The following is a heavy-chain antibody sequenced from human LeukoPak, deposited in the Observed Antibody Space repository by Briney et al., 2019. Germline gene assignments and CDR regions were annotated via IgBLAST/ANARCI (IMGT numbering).Heavy chain of an antibody. J-gene: IGHJ4*02. CDR2: IWYDGSNK. D-gene: IGHD3-10*01. CDR3: ARGGSPGDY. CDR1: GFTFSSYG. Sequence: PGRSLRLSCAASGFTFSSYGMHWVRQAPGKGLEWAAVIWYDGSNKYYADSVKGRFTISRDNSKNTLYLQMNSLRAEDTAVYYCARGGSPGDYWGQGTLVTVSS. V-gene: IGHV3-33*01.